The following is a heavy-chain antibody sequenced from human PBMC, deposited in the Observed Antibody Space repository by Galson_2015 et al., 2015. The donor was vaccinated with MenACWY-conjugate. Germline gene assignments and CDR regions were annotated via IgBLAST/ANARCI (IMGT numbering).Heavy chain of an antibody. D-gene: IGHD3-16*01. CDR1: GFTFSSYS. J-gene: IGHJ4*02. CDR2: ISSSSSYI. V-gene: IGHV3-21*01. CDR3: ARVSRLMGPFDY. Sequence: SLRLSCAASGFTFSSYSMNWVRQAPGKGLEWVSSISSSSSYIYYADSVKGRFTISRDNAKNSLYLQMNSLRAEDTAVYYCARVSRLMGPFDYWGQGTLVTVSS.